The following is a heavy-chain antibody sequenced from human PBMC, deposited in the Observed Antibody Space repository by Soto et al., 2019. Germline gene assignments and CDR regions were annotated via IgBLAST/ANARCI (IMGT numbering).Heavy chain of an antibody. D-gene: IGHD2-15*01. CDR2: ISSSSSYI. CDR3: ARVPGTCSGGSCYSYYYYYYMDV. CDR1: GFTFSSYS. J-gene: IGHJ6*03. Sequence: GGSLRLSCAASGFTFSSYSMNWVRQAPGKGLEGVSSISSSSSYIYYADSVKGRFTISRDNAKNSLYLQMNSLRGEDTAVYYCARVPGTCSGGSCYSYYYYYYMDVWGNGTTLTVSS. V-gene: IGHV3-21*01.